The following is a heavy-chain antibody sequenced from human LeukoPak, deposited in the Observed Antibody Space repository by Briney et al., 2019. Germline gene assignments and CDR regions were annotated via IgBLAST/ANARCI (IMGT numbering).Heavy chain of an antibody. J-gene: IGHJ4*02. Sequence: HGESLKISCQGSGYSFTTYWIGWVRQMPGKGLEWMGIIYPGDSGTRYSPSFQGQVTISADKSITTAYLQWSSLKASDTAMYYCARRSIAAAGDFDYWGQGTLVTVSS. V-gene: IGHV5-51*01. D-gene: IGHD6-13*01. CDR1: GYSFTTYW. CDR3: ARRSIAAAGDFDY. CDR2: IYPGDSGT.